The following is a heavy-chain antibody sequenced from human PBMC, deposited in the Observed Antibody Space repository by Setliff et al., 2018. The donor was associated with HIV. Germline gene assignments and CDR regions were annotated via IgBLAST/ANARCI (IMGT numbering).Heavy chain of an antibody. CDR2: TYNRGYT. J-gene: IGHJ5*02. Sequence: SETLSLTCTVSGGSIMSDGYYWNWIRQYPGKGLEWIGYTYNRGYTYYSPSLKSRVSTSIDTSQNQFSLKLSSVTVADTAVYYCAGDPWSSAHGSWGQGTLVTVSS. D-gene: IGHD6-19*01. CDR1: GGSIMSDGYY. CDR3: AGDPWSSAHGS. V-gene: IGHV4-31*03.